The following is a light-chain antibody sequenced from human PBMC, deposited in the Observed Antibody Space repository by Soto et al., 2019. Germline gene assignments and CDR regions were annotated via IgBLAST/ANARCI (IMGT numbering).Light chain of an antibody. CDR1: SSDVGGYNY. V-gene: IGLV2-14*01. CDR2: DVS. J-gene: IGLJ3*02. Sequence: QSALTQPASVSGSPGQSITISCTGTSSDVGGYNYVSWYQQHPGKAPKLMIYDVSNRPSGVSNRFSGSKSGNTASLTISGLQAEDEADYYCSSYTSSITLVAFGGGTKLTVL. CDR3: SSYTSSITLVA.